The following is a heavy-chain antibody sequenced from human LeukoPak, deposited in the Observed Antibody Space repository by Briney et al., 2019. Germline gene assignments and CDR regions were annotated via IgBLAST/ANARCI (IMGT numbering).Heavy chain of an antibody. D-gene: IGHD3-9*01. V-gene: IGHV3-23*01. Sequence: GGSLRLSCASSGFTFSISAMSWVRQAPGKGLEWVSGISDSGGSTFYADSVKGRFTISRDNSKNILYLQMNSLRADDTAVYYCAKVSESNYDILTGYYTPYYFDYWGQGTLVTVSS. CDR3: AKVSESNYDILTGYYTPYYFDY. CDR2: ISDSGGST. J-gene: IGHJ4*02. CDR1: GFTFSISA.